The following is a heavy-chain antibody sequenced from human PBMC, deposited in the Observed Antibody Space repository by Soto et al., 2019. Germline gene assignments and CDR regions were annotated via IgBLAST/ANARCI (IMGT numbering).Heavy chain of an antibody. D-gene: IGHD6-13*01. CDR3: ARIFGGRGIAAAGTTVNDY. CDR2: ISAYNGNT. CDR1: GYTFTSYG. V-gene: IGHV1-18*01. Sequence: ASVKVSCKASGYTFTSYGISWVRQARGEGLEWMGWISAYNGNTNYAQKLQGRVTMTTDTSTSTDYMELRSLRSDDTAVYYCARIFGGRGIAAAGTTVNDYWGQGTLVTVPS. J-gene: IGHJ4*02.